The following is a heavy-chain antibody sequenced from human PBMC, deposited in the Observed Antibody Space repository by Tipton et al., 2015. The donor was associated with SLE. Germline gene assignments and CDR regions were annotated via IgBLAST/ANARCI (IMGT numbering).Heavy chain of an antibody. CDR1: GGSISSYY. CDR3: ATYVAIAAADIDY. Sequence: TLSPTCTVSGGSISSYYWSWIRLTSGERLEWIGYTHTGGSTNYNPSVKSRVSISVDTSKKQVSLKLSSVTAADTAVYFCATYVAIAAADIDYWGQGMLVTVSS. D-gene: IGHD6-13*01. J-gene: IGHJ4*02. CDR2: THTGGST. V-gene: IGHV4-4*08.